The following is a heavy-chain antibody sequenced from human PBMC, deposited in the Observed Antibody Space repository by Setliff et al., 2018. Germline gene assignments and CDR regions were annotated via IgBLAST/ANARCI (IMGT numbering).Heavy chain of an antibody. CDR3: ARSPAVLGIVYLDP. V-gene: IGHV1-69*05. Sequence: SVKVSCKASRDSFSNYAISWVRQAPGQGLEWMGGIIPMFGTPAYTQKFQDRVTITTDESTSTAYMELNSLTSEDTAVYYCARSPAVLGIVYLDPWGQGTLVTVSS. CDR1: RDSFSNYA. CDR2: IIPMFGTP. J-gene: IGHJ5*02. D-gene: IGHD2-15*01.